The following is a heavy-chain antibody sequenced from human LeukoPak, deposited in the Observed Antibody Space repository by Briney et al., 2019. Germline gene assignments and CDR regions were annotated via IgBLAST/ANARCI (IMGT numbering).Heavy chain of an antibody. CDR1: GFTFSNAW. Sequence: GGSLRLSCTASGFTFSNAWMNWVRQAPGKGLEWVATVSGSGDRMYHADSVKGRFTISRDNSKNTIYLQMNSLRAEDTALYYCAKAAAAPGFDFWGQGTLVTVSS. J-gene: IGHJ4*02. CDR2: VSGSGDRM. D-gene: IGHD6-13*01. CDR3: AKAAAAPGFDF. V-gene: IGHV3-23*01.